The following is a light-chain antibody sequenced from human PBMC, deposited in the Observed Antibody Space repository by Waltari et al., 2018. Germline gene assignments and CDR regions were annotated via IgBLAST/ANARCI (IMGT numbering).Light chain of an antibody. CDR2: RAS. V-gene: IGKV3-15*01. Sequence: EIVMTQSPATLSVSPGERATLYCGASQSVGSNLAWYQQKPGQAPRLLIYRASTRATNIPARFSGSGSGTEFNLTISSLQSEDFAVYYCQEYNNWPRMYTFGQGTKLEIK. CDR1: QSVGSN. J-gene: IGKJ2*01. CDR3: QEYNNWPRMYT.